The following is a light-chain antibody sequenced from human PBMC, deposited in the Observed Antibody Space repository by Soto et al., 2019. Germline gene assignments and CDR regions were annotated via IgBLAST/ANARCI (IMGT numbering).Light chain of an antibody. CDR2: LNSDGSH. J-gene: IGLJ2*01. CDR3: QTWGTGMHGV. V-gene: IGLV4-69*01. Sequence: QLVLTQSPSASASLGASVKLTCTLSSGHSSYAIAWHQQQPEKGPRYLMKLNSDGSHSKGDGIPDRFSGSSSGAERYLTISSRQSEDEADYYCQTWGTGMHGVFGVGNKLTVL. CDR1: SGHSSYA.